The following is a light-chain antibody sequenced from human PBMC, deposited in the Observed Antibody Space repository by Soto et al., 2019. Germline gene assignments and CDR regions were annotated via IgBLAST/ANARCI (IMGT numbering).Light chain of an antibody. V-gene: IGLV2-14*02. CDR1: SSDVGSYNL. Sequence: QSALTQPASVSGSPGQSITISCTGTSSDVGSYNLVSWFQQHPGKAPQLLIYDVTKRPSGVSNRFSGSKSGNTASLTISGLQAEDEADYCCSSYTSSSTPVVFGGGTKLTVL. CDR3: SSYTSSSTPVV. J-gene: IGLJ2*01. CDR2: DVT.